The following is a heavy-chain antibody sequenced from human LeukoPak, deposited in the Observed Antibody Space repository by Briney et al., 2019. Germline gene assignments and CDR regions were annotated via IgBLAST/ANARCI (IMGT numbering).Heavy chain of an antibody. V-gene: IGHV3-30*03. J-gene: IGHJ6*02. CDR2: ISYDGSNK. CDR1: GFTFSSYG. CDR3: AGQPPSVDTAMVIDYYYGMDV. Sequence: PGRSLRLSCAASGFTFSSYGMHWVRQAPGKGLEWVAVISYDGSNKYYADSVKGRFTISRDNSKNTLYLQMNSLRAEDTAVYYCAGQPPSVDTAMVIDYYYGMDVWGQGTTVTVSS. D-gene: IGHD5-18*01.